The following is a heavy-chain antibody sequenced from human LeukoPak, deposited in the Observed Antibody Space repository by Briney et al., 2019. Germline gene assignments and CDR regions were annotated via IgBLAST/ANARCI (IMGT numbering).Heavy chain of an antibody. D-gene: IGHD3-10*01. J-gene: IGHJ4*02. CDR1: GYTFTGYY. CDR3: ARGPHPPGESLDFDY. CDR2: INPNSGGT. Sequence: GASVKVSCKASGYTFTGYYMHWVRQAPGQGLEWMGWINPNSGGTNYAQKFQGRVTMTRDTSISTAYMELSGLRSDDTAVYYCARGPHPPGESLDFDYGGQGTLVTVSS. V-gene: IGHV1-2*02.